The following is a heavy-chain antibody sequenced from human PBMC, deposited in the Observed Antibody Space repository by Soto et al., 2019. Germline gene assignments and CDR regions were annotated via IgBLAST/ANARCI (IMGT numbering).Heavy chain of an antibody. CDR3: ARVYYDFWSGYYTGAFDI. CDR1: GFSVGSGIYY. D-gene: IGHD3-3*01. CDR2: IYYSGST. V-gene: IGHV4-61*01. Sequence: SETLPLTCTFSGFSVGSGIYYLSWIRQPPGKGLEWIGYIYYSGSTNYNPSLKSRVTISVDTSKNQFSLKLSSVTAADTAVYYCARVYYDFWSGYYTGAFDIWGQGTMVTLSS. J-gene: IGHJ3*02.